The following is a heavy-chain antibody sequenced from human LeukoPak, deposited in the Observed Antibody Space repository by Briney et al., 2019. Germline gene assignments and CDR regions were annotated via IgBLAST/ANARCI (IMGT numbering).Heavy chain of an antibody. CDR1: GFTFSSYG. D-gene: IGHD3-10*01. CDR2: ISYDGSNK. J-gene: IGHJ4*02. CDR3: AKESLYGSGSYLDS. V-gene: IGHV3-30*18. Sequence: PGGSLRLSCAASGFTFSSYGMHWVRQAPGKGQEPVAVISYDGSNKYYPDSVKGRFTISRDNSKNTLHLQMNSLRAEDTAVYYCAKESLYGSGSYLDSWGQGTLVTVSS.